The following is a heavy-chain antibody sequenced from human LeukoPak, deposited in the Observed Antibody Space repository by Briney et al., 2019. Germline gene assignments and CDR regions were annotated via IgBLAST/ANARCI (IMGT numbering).Heavy chain of an antibody. V-gene: IGHV3-21*01. Sequence: PGGSLRLSCAASGFTFSSSSMNWVRQAPGNGLEWVSSISSSSSYIYYADSVKGRFTISRDNAKNSLYLQMNSLRAEDTAVYYCARVGSYCGGDCYLDYWGQGTLVTVSS. CDR1: GFTFSSSS. J-gene: IGHJ4*02. CDR2: ISSSSSYI. D-gene: IGHD2-21*02. CDR3: ARVGSYCGGDCYLDY.